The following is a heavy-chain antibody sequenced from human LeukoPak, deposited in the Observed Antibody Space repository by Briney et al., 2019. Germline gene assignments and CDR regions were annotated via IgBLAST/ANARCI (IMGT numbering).Heavy chain of an antibody. CDR3: ARGPYYYGSGSLNNWFDP. D-gene: IGHD3-10*01. CDR1: GYTFTDYD. CDR2: ISAHNGNT. Sequence: ASVKVSCKTSGYTFTDYDITWVRQAPGQGLEWMGWISAHNGNTNYAQKLQGRVTMTTDTSTSTAYMELRSLRSDDTAVYYCARGPYYYGSGSLNNWFDPWGQGTLVTVSS. V-gene: IGHV1-18*01. J-gene: IGHJ5*02.